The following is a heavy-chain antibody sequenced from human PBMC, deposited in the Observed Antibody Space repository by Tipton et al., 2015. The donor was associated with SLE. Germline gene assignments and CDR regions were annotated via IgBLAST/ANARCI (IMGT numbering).Heavy chain of an antibody. CDR2: IRNDGNVK. CDR1: GFRFSTFG. J-gene: IGHJ3*01. CDR3: ATLSGRDM. Sequence: SLRLPCAAYGFRFSTFGMHWVRQATGKGVEWVAFIRNDGNVKKYAESVRGRFTLSRDNFRKTLVLQMNSLRPEDTAVYYCATLSGRDMWGQGTMVTVPS. V-gene: IGHV3-30*02. D-gene: IGHD6-19*01.